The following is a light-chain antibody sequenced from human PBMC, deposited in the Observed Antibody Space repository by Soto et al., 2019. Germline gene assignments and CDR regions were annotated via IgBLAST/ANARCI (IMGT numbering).Light chain of an antibody. CDR1: QSVRSN. CDR2: EAS. CDR3: QQYNNWPPFT. J-gene: IGKJ3*01. Sequence: EIVMTQSPGTLSVSPGERATLSCRASQSVRSNLAWYQQKPGQAPRLLIYEASTRATGIPARFSGSGSGTEFTLPISSVQSEDFAVYHCQQYNNWPPFTFGPGTKVDIK. V-gene: IGKV3-15*01.